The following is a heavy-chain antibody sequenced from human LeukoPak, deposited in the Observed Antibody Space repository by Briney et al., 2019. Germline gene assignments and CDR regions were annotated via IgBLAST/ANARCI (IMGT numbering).Heavy chain of an antibody. J-gene: IGHJ5*02. Sequence: PGGSLRLSCAASGFTFSSYAMSWIRQAPGKGLEWFSYINIGGTNTHYADSVKGRFTISRDNAKKSLYLEMNNLRAEDTAVYYCATDGAGFDTWGQGVLVTVSS. CDR1: GFTFSSYA. V-gene: IGHV3-11*01. CDR3: ATDGAGFDT. CDR2: INIGGTNT.